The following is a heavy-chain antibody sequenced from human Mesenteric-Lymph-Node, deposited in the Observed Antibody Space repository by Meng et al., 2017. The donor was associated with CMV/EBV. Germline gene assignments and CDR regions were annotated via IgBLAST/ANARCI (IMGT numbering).Heavy chain of an antibody. Sequence: VSSKAAGYTVTGYNMHWVRQAPGQGLEWIGRIITNTGGTNYAQKFQGRVTMTRDTSISTGYMELNSLRSDDTAVYYCARGHNFGFEYWGQGALVTVSS. V-gene: IGHV1-2*06. J-gene: IGHJ4*02. CDR2: IITNTGGT. CDR3: ARGHNFGFEY. D-gene: IGHD1-1*01. CDR1: GYTVTGYN.